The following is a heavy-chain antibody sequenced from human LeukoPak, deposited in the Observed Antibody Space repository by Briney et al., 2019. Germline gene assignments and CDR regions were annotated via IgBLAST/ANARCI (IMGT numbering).Heavy chain of an antibody. CDR1: GFTFSRFA. CDR3: ARGAWEVVVVINAFDI. CDR2: ISDSAGTT. J-gene: IGHJ3*02. V-gene: IGHV3-23*01. Sequence: GGSLRLSCAASGFTFSRFAMSWVRQAPGKGLEWVSAISDSAGTTNYADSVKGRFTISRDNSKNTLYLQMNSLRAEDTAVYYCARGAWEVVVVINAFDIWGQGTMVTVSS. D-gene: IGHD3-22*01.